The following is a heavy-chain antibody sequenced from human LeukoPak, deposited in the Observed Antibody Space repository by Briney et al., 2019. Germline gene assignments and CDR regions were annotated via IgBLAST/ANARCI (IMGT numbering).Heavy chain of an antibody. D-gene: IGHD6-13*01. CDR1: GFTFSSYE. J-gene: IGHJ5*02. CDR3: ARDAAVTGSSIAWADNRFDP. CDR2: ISSSGRTV. V-gene: IGHV3-48*03. Sequence: GGTLRLSCAASGFTFSSYEMNWVRQAPGKGLEWVSYISSSGRTVYYADSPKGRFTISRDNSKNTLYLQMNSLRVEDTAVYYCARDAAVTGSSIAWADNRFDPWGQGALVTVSS.